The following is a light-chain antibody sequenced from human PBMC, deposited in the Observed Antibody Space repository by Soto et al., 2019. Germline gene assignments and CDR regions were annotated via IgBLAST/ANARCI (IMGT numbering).Light chain of an antibody. V-gene: IGKV3-20*01. CDR2: GAS. CDR3: QPYASFLRT. Sequence: EIVLTQSPGTLSMSAGERATLSCRASQSVSSSYLAWYQQKPGQAPRLLIYGASRRATGIPDRFSGSGSGTDFTLTISRLELEDFAVYYCQPYASFLRTFGQGTKVEIK. J-gene: IGKJ1*01. CDR1: QSVSSSY.